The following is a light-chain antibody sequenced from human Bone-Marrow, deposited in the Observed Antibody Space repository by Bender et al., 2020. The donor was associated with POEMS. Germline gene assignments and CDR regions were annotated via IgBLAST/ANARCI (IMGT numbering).Light chain of an antibody. J-gene: IGLJ3*02. CDR3: SSWDDSLSGWV. CDR1: YGNVGAYNY. CDR2: EDS. V-gene: IGLV2-11*01. Sequence: QSALTQPRSVSGSPGQSVTISCTGTYGNVGAYNYVSWYHQHPGKAPKLIIYEDSKRPSGVPARFSGSKSGTSASLAISDIQSEDEGDYYCSSWDDSLSGWVFGGGTKLTVL.